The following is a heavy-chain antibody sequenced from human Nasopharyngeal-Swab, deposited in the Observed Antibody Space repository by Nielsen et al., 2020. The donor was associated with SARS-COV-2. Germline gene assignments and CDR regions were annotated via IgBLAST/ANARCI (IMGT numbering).Heavy chain of an antibody. CDR2: IDWDDDK. D-gene: IGHD2-15*01. J-gene: IGHJ5*01. CDR3: ARMRLITDCSDGACSVFGLDS. Sequence: WIRQPPGKALEWLSSIDWDDDKYYSTSLKTRLTISKDTSKNQVVLTMNNMDPVDTAPYYCARMRLITDCSDGACSVFGLDSWGQGTLVTVSS. V-gene: IGHV2-70*11.